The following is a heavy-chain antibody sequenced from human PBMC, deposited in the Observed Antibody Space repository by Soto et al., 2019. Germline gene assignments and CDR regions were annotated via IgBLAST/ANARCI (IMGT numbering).Heavy chain of an antibody. D-gene: IGHD5-18*01. CDR3: ARVTWIQLWTRFDY. CDR2: MNPNSGNT. V-gene: IGHV1-8*01. Sequence: ASVKVSCKASGYTFTSYDINWVRQATGQGLEWMGWMNPNSGNTGYAQKFQGRVTMTRNTSISTAYMELSSLRSADTAVYYCARVTWIQLWTRFDYWGQGTLVTVSS. CDR1: GYTFTSYD. J-gene: IGHJ4*02.